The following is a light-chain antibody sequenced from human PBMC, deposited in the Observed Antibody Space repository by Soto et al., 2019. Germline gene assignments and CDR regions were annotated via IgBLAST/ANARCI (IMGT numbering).Light chain of an antibody. J-gene: IGLJ3*02. CDR1: SSNIGNNY. V-gene: IGLV1-51*01. Sequence: SVLTQPPSVSAAPGQKVTISCSGSSSNIGNNYVFWYQQLPGTAPKLLIYDNNKRPSGIPDRFSGSKSGTSATLGITGLQTGDEADHYCGTWDSSLSAWVFGGGTKLTVL. CDR2: DNN. CDR3: GTWDSSLSAWV.